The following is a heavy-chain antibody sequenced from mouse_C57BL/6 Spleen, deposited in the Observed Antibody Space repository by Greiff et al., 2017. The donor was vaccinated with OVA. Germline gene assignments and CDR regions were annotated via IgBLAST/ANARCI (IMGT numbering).Heavy chain of an antibody. V-gene: IGHV1-69*01. CDR2: IDPSDSDT. D-gene: IGHD1-3*01. CDR1: GYTFTSYW. J-gene: IGHJ2*01. CDR3: AIKGY. Sequence: QVQLQQPGAELVMPGASVKLSCKASGYTFTSYWMHWVKQRPGQGLEWIGEIDPSDSDTNYNQKFKGKATLTVDKSSSTAYMQLSSLTSEDSAVYYCAIKGYWGQGTTLTVSS.